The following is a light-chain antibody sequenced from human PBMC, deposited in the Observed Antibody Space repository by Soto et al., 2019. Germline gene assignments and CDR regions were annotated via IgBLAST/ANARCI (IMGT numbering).Light chain of an antibody. V-gene: IGLV4-69*01. CDR3: QTWGTGIHV. J-gene: IGLJ1*01. Sequence: QPVLTQSPSASASLGASVKLTCTLSSGHSSYAIAWHQQQPEKGPRYLMKLNSDGSHSKGDGIPDRFSGSSPGAERYLIISSLQSEDEADYYCQTWGTGIHVFGTGTKLTVL. CDR1: SGHSSYA. CDR2: LNSDGSH.